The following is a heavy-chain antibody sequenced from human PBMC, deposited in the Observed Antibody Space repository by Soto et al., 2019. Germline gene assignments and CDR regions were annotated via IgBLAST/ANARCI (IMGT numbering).Heavy chain of an antibody. J-gene: IGHJ4*01. Sequence: PGGSLRLSCAASGFTLSNHWMYWVRQAPGKGLAWVSRITSDESSPDYADSVKGRFTISRDNAKNTLFLQMNSLKTEDTAVYYCSTDSYINIIVVRFDYWGHGTLVTVSS. D-gene: IGHD3-22*01. V-gene: IGHV3-74*01. CDR3: STDSYINIIVVRFDY. CDR2: ITSDESSP. CDR1: GFTLSNHW.